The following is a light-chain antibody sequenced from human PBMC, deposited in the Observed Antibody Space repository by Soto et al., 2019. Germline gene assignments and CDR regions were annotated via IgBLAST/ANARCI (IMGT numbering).Light chain of an antibody. V-gene: IGKV3-11*01. CDR1: QSISSY. Sequence: EIVLTQSPATLSFSPGERATLSCRASQSISSYLAWYQQKPDQAPRLLIYDASNRATGIPARFSGSGSGTDFDLTISSLEPEDFAVYYCHQRSTWPFTFGPGTKVDIK. J-gene: IGKJ3*01. CDR3: HQRSTWPFT. CDR2: DAS.